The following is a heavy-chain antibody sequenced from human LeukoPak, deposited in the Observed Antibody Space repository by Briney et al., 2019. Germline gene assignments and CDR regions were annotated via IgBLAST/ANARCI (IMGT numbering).Heavy chain of an antibody. D-gene: IGHD3-22*01. CDR1: GGSISSSNW. CDR3: ARDLGDSSGYP. J-gene: IGHJ5*02. V-gene: IGHV4-4*02. CDR2: IYHSGST. Sequence: SETLSLTCAVSGGSISSSNWWSWVRQPPGKGLEWIGEIYHSGSTNYNPSLKSRVTISVDTSKNQFSLKLSSVTAADTAVYYCARDLGDSSGYPWGQGTLVTVSS.